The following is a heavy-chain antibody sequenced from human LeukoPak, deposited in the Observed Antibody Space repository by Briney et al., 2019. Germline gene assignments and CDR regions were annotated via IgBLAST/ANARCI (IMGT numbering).Heavy chain of an antibody. D-gene: IGHD3-10*01. V-gene: IGHV1-69*04. CDR3: ASERGATQYFDY. CDR2: IIPTLDIQ. Sequence: SVKVSCKASGGTFSSYVITWVRQAPGQGLEWMGRIIPTLDIQNYAQKFQGRVTITADKSTSTAYMELSSLRSEDTAVYYCASERGATQYFDYWGQGTLVTVSS. CDR1: GGTFSSYV. J-gene: IGHJ4*02.